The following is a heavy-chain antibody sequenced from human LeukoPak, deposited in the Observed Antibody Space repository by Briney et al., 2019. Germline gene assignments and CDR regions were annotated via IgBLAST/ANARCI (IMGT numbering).Heavy chain of an antibody. CDR1: GFTFSDYY. J-gene: IGHJ4*02. CDR2: ISSSSDYT. V-gene: IGHV3-11*06. CDR3: ARDQPDYYDSSGYYR. Sequence: GGSLRLSCAASGFTFSDYYMTWIRQAPGKGLEWLSYISSSSDYTDYADSVKGRFTISRDNAKNSLYLQMNGLRVEDTAVYYCARDQPDYYDSSGYYRWGQGTLVTASS. D-gene: IGHD3-22*01.